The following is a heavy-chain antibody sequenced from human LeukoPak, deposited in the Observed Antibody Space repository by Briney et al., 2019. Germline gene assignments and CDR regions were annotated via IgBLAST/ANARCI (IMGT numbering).Heavy chain of an antibody. D-gene: IGHD3-3*01. CDR3: ARGVPYDSWSGPHYSDY. CDR2: ISSSSSTI. CDR1: GFTFSSYS. Sequence: GGSLRLSCAASGFTFSSYSMNWVRQAPGKGLEWVSYISSSSSTIYYADSVKGRFTISRDNAKNSLYLQMNSLRAEDTAVYYCARGVPYDSWSGPHYSDYWGQGTLVTVSS. V-gene: IGHV3-48*01. J-gene: IGHJ4*02.